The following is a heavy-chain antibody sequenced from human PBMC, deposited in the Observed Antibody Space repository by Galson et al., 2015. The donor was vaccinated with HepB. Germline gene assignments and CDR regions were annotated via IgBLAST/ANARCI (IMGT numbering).Heavy chain of an antibody. Sequence: SLRLSCAASGFTFSSYAMSWVRQAPGKGLEWVSAISGSGGSTYYADSVKGQFTISRDNSKNTLYLQMNSLRAEDTAVYYCAKDVIMITFGGVIGAEYFQHWGQGTLVTVSS. J-gene: IGHJ1*01. V-gene: IGHV3-23*01. CDR2: ISGSGGST. CDR3: AKDVIMITFGGVIGAEYFQH. CDR1: GFTFSSYA. D-gene: IGHD3-16*02.